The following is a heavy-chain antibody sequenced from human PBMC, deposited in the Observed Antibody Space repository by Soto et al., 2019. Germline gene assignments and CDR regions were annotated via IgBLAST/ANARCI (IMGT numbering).Heavy chain of an antibody. CDR3: ARDVYSGSYGAFDI. CDR1: GFTFSSYA. CDR2: ISYDGSNK. J-gene: IGHJ3*02. D-gene: IGHD1-26*01. Sequence: PVGSLRLSCAASGFTFSSYAMHWVRQAPGKGLEWVAVISYDGSNKYYADSVKGRFTISRDNSKNTLYLQMNSLRAEDTAVYYCARDVYSGSYGAFDIWGQGTMVTV. V-gene: IGHV3-30-3*01.